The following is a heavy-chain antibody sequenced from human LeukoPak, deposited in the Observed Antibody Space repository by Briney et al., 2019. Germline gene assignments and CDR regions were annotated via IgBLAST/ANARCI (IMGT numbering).Heavy chain of an antibody. CDR2: INPNSGGT. D-gene: IGHD3-10*01. CDR1: GYTFTGYY. V-gene: IGHV1-2*04. Sequence: ASVKVSCKASGYTFTGYYMHWVRQAPGQGLEWMGWINPNSGGTNYAQKFQGWVTMTRDTSISTAYMELSRLRSDDTAVYYCARNMVRGVIITAPGYWGQGALVTVSS. CDR3: ARNMVRGVIITAPGY. J-gene: IGHJ4*02.